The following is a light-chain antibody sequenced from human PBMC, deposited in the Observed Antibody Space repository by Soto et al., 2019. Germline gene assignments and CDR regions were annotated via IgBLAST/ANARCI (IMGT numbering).Light chain of an antibody. J-gene: IGKJ1*01. V-gene: IGKV3-15*01. CDR3: QQYNNWLWT. Sequence: EIVMTQSPATPSVSPGERATLSCRASESVSSNLAWYQQRPGQPPRLLIYGASTRATGIPARFSGSGSGTEFTLTISSLQSEDFAVYYCQQYNNWLWTFGQGTKVDIK. CDR1: ESVSSN. CDR2: GAS.